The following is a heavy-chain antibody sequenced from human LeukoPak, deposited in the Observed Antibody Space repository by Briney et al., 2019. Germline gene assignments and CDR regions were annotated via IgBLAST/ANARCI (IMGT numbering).Heavy chain of an antibody. CDR3: ARVLLSSGSST. J-gene: IGHJ5*02. CDR1: GASISGYY. V-gene: IGHV4-59*01. Sequence: SETLSLTCSVSGASISGYYYNWIRQPPGKGLEWIGYVYYSGIANFNPSPKSRVTISVDTSKNQFSLKVSSVTAADTAVYYCARVLLSSGSSTWGQGTLVTVSS. D-gene: IGHD3-22*01. CDR2: VYYSGIA.